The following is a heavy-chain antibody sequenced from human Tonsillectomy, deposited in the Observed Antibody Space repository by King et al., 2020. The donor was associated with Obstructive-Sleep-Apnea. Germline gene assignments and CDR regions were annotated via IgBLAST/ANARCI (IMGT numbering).Heavy chain of an antibody. CDR2: LRYDGINK. CDR1: GFTFTTFG. V-gene: IGHV3-30*02. J-gene: IGHJ4*02. Sequence: VQLVESGGGVVQPGGSLRLSCAASGFTFTTFGMHWVRQAPGKGLEWVAFLRYDGINKYYAESVKGRFTISRDISKNTLHLQMNSLRAEDTAVYYCAKASARVGTTPDFWGQGTLVTVSS. D-gene: IGHD4-17*01. CDR3: AKASARVGTTPDF.